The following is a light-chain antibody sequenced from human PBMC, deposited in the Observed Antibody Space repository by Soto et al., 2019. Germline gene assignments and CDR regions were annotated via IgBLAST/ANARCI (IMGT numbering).Light chain of an antibody. Sequence: DIVLTQSPATLSLSPGERATLSCRASQSVVNQLAWYQQKPGQAPRLLIYDASNRATGIPARFSGSGSGTDFTLTISSLEPEDLAIYYCQQRRNWPPMYTFGQGTKLEIK. J-gene: IGKJ2*01. CDR3: QQRRNWPPMYT. CDR1: QSVVNQ. V-gene: IGKV3-11*01. CDR2: DAS.